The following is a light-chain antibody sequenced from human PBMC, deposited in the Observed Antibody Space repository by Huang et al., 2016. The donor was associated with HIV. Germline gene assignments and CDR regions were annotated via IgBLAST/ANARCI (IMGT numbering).Light chain of an antibody. CDR2: STS. CDR1: QDISSW. J-gene: IGKJ5*01. Sequence: IQLTQSPSSVSASEGDTVRITCRASQDISSWLALYQQKPREAPTLLIHSTSILQSGVPSRFNGSGSGTDFFLTINSLRPDDFATYYCQQANMYPRSFGQGTRLDIK. CDR3: QQANMYPRS. V-gene: IGKV1-12*01.